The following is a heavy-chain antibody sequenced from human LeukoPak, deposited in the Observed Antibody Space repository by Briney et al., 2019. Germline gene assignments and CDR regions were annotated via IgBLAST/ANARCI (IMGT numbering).Heavy chain of an antibody. CDR2: IYHSGST. CDR3: ARHELGREGYIPQDFDY. CDR1: GGSISSSSFS. Sequence: SETLSLTCTVSGGSISSSSFSWGWIRQPPGKGLEWIGTIYHSGSTYYNPSLKSRVTISVDTSKNQFSLKLSSVTAADTAVYYCARHELGREGYIPQDFDYWGQGTLVTVSS. J-gene: IGHJ4*02. V-gene: IGHV4-39*01. D-gene: IGHD3-10*01.